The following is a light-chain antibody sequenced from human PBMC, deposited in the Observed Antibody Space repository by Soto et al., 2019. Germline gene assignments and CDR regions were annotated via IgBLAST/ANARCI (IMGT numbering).Light chain of an antibody. V-gene: IGLV4-69*01. J-gene: IGLJ3*02. CDR2: VNGDGSH. CDR3: QTWGSGIRV. CDR1: SGHITYV. Sequence: QPVLTQSPSASASLGASVKITCTLSSGHITYVVAWLQQQPEKAPRYLMKVNGDGSHTRGDGIPDRFSGSSSGAERYLTISSLQPDDEAVYYCQTWGSGIRVFGGGTKLTVL.